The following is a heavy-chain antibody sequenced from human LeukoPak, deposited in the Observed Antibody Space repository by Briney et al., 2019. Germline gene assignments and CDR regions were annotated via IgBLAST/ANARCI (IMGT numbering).Heavy chain of an antibody. CDR1: GFTVSNNY. V-gene: IGHV3-48*01. D-gene: IGHD2-15*01. CDR3: ARDEIVVVVAAPTSDYYYYGMDV. Sequence: GGSLRLSCAASGFTVSNNYMNWVRQAPGKGLEWVSYISSSSSTIYYADSVKGRFTISGDNAKNSLYLQMNSLRAEDTAVYYCARDEIVVVVAAPTSDYYYYGMDVWGQGTTVTVSS. J-gene: IGHJ6*02. CDR2: ISSSSSTI.